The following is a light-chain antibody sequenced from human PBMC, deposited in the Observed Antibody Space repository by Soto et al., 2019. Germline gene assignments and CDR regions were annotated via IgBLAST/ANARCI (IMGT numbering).Light chain of an antibody. CDR2: GAS. J-gene: IGKJ2*01. CDR3: QQYKSRPYT. Sequence: EIVMTQSPATLSVSPGERATLSCRASQSVSDKSAWYQQKPGQAPRLLIFGASTRATGIPARFSGSGSGTEFTLTISSLQSEDFAVYYCQQYKSRPYTFGQGTKVDIK. CDR1: QSVSDK. V-gene: IGKV3-15*01.